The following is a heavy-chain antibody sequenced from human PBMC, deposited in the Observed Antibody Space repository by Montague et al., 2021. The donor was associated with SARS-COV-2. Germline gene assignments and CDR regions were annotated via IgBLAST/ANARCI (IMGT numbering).Heavy chain of an antibody. V-gene: IGHV4-4*07. CDR3: ARGSEYYYHPFDY. CDR1: GASMSGYH. CDR2: IYSNGDT. D-gene: IGHD2/OR15-2a*01. J-gene: IGHJ4*01. Sequence: SETLSLTCTVSGASMSGYHWSWIRQPAGKALEWIGRIYSNGDTTXNSSLKSRLTMSVDTPERQFSLKMTSVSAADTAIYYCARGSEYYYHPFDYWGHGNLVTVSS.